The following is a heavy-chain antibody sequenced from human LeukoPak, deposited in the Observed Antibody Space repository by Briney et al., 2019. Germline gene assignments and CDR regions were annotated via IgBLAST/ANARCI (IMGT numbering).Heavy chain of an antibody. CDR1: GGSISSGGYY. D-gene: IGHD3-22*01. J-gene: IGHJ4*02. Sequence: SETLSLTCTVSGGSISSGGYYWSWIRQHPGKGLEWIGYIYYSGSTYYNPSLKSRVTISVDTSKNQFSLKLSSVTAADTAVYYCARDVGGYYYGNFEYWGQGILVTVSS. CDR3: ARDVGGYYYGNFEY. CDR2: IYYSGST. V-gene: IGHV4-31*03.